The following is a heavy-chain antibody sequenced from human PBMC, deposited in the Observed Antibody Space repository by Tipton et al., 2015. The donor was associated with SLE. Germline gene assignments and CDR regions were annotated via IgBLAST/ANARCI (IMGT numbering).Heavy chain of an antibody. CDR2: IYFSGTS. Sequence: TLSLTCTVSGGSISSSSYSWGWIRQPPGKGLEWIGTIYFSGTSYYNPSLQSRVIISVDTSKNQFSLKLSSVTAADTAFYYCARLRSDWQMTDYYFDYWCQGTLVTVSS. CDR1: GGSISSSSYS. CDR3: ARLRSDWQMTDYYFDY. D-gene: IGHD6-19*01. J-gene: IGHJ4*02. V-gene: IGHV4-39*07.